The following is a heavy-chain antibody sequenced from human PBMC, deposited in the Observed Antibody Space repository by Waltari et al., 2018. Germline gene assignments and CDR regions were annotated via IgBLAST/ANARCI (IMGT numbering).Heavy chain of an antibody. CDR2: INYSGGT. CDR1: GGSISSTSDY. Sequence: QLQLQESGPGLVKPSETLSLTCTVSGGSISSTSDYWGWIRQPPGKGLEWIGSINYSGGTYDKPSLKRRVTISVDSSKNQFSLKLSSVTAADTAVDYCARGRSAAVAAMGGQGTLVTVSS. J-gene: IGHJ4*02. V-gene: IGHV4-39*01. CDR3: ARGRSAAVAAM. D-gene: IGHD6-19*01.